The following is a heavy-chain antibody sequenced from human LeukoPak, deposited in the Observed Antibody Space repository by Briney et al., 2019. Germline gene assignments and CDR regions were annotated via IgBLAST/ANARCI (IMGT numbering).Heavy chain of an antibody. D-gene: IGHD7-27*01. Sequence: PLETLSLTCTVSSGSISSPYWSWIRQAPGKGLEYIGQMYARGNTHLKPPLTNRVSIFVDTHNNQFSLRLTSVSAADTAVYYCARGTVPVIRGIFVPNWEYWGQGTLVTVSS. CDR1: SGSISSPY. J-gene: IGHJ4*02. CDR2: MYARGNT. V-gene: IGHV4-59*11. CDR3: ARGTVPVIRGIFVPNWEY.